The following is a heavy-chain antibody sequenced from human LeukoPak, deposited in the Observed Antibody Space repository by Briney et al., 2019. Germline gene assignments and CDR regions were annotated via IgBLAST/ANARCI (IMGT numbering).Heavy chain of an antibody. CDR3: AKDVREGRVIGVVIMDAFDA. Sequence: PGGSLRLSCVTSGFSFRNYGMHWVRQAPGKGLEWVAFIRHDGSDKFYADSVKGRFTISRDNSKNTAHLQMNRLRPEDTALYYCAKDVREGRVIGVVIMDAFDAWGQGTRVTVSS. CDR2: IRHDGSDK. D-gene: IGHD3-3*01. J-gene: IGHJ3*01. V-gene: IGHV3-30*02. CDR1: GFSFRNYG.